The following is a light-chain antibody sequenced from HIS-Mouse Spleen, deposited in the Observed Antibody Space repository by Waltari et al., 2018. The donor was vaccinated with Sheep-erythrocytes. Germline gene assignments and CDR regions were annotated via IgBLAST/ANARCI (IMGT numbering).Light chain of an antibody. CDR3: QVWDSSSVV. CDR1: NTGSKS. V-gene: IGLV3-21*02. CDR2: DDS. J-gene: IGLJ2*01. Sequence: SYVLTQPPSVSVAPGQTARITCGGNNTGSKSVHWYQQKPGQAPVLVVYDDSDRPSGIPERFSGSNSGNTATLTISSVEAGDEADYYCQVWDSSSVVFGGGTKLTVL.